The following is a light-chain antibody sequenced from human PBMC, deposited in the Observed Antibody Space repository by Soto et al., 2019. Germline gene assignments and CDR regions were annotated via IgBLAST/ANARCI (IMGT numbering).Light chain of an antibody. CDR2: TAS. CDR3: QPYNSYWT. Sequence: DIQTTQSPSTLSAPVGHRLTMSCRSSQSISSWLAWYQQKPGKDPKILIYTASSLESGVQSRFSGSGSGTEFTLTISSLQPDDFATYYCQPYNSYWTFGQGTQLDIK. J-gene: IGKJ1*01. CDR1: QSISSW. V-gene: IGKV1-5*03.